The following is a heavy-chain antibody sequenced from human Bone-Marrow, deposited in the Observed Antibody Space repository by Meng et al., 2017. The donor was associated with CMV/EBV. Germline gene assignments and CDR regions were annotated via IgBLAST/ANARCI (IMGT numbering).Heavy chain of an antibody. CDR1: GFTFTTYD. V-gene: IGHV3-23*01. CDR2: INSGADRT. J-gene: IGHJ5*01. Sequence: GGSLRLSCAASGFTFTTYDMTWVRQAPGKGLEWISSINSGADRTYYAESVRGRFTISRDNSKNTLHLKMNSLRAEDTAVYYCAKKGTTVSPGNWFDSWGQGTLVTVSS. CDR3: AKKGTTVSPGNWFDS. D-gene: IGHD4-11*01.